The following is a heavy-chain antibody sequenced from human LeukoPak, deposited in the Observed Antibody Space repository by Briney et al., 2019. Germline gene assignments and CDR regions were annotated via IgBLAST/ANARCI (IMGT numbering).Heavy chain of an antibody. CDR1: GGTFSSYA. CDR2: IIPILGIA. J-gene: IGHJ5*02. Sequence: SVKVSCKASGGTFSSYAISWVRQAPGQGLEWMGRIIPILGIANYAQKFQGRVTITADKSTSTAYMELSSLRSEDTAVYYCARDVPQCGGCHGDWFDPWGQGTLATVSS. CDR3: ARDVPQCGGCHGDWFDP. D-gene: IGHD6-19*01. V-gene: IGHV1-69*04.